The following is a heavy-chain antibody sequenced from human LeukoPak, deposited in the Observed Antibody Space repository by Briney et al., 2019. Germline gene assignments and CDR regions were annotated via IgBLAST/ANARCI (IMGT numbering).Heavy chain of an antibody. V-gene: IGHV4-39*07. CDR3: ARDENGYVWGSFRA. CDR1: GGSISSSSYY. D-gene: IGHD3-16*02. J-gene: IGHJ5*02. CDR2: IYYSGST. Sequence: PSETLSPTCTVSGGSISSSSYYWGWIRQPPGKGLEWIGNIYYSGSTYYNPSLESRVTMSLDTSKNQFSLKLSSVTAADTAVYYCARDENGYVWGSFRAWGQGTLVTVSS.